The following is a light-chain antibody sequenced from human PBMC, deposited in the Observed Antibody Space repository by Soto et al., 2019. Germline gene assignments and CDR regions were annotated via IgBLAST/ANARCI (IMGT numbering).Light chain of an antibody. CDR2: EGS. Sequence: QSALTRPASVSGSPGRSITISCTGTSSDVGSYNLVSWYQQHPGKAPKLMIYEGSKRPSGVSNRFSGSKSGNTASLTISGLQAEDEADYYCCSYAGSSYVFGTGTKLTVL. CDR3: CSYAGSSYV. V-gene: IGLV2-23*01. J-gene: IGLJ1*01. CDR1: SSDVGSYNL.